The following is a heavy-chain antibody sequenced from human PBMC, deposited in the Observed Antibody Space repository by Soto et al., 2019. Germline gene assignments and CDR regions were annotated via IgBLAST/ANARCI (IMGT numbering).Heavy chain of an antibody. V-gene: IGHV3-15*01. Sequence: GGSLRLSCAASGFTFISTWMTWVRQAPGKGLEWVGRIKSKADGGTTDYAAPVKGRFTISRDDSKNTLYLQMNSLKTEDTAVYYCTTVWSSSGWSAFDYWGQGTLVTVSS. D-gene: IGHD6-19*01. CDR1: GFTFISTW. J-gene: IGHJ4*02. CDR2: IKSKADGGTT. CDR3: TTVWSSSGWSAFDY.